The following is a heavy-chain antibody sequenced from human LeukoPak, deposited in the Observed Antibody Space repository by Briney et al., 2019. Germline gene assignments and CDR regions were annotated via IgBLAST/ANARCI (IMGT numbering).Heavy chain of an antibody. Sequence: SETLSLTCTVSGYSISSGYYWGWIRQPPGKGLEWIGSIYHSGSTYYNPSLKSRVTISVDTSKNQFSLKLSSVTAADTAVYYCARDETHDSSGYDKAEYFQHWGQGTLVTVSS. CDR3: ARDETHDSSGYDKAEYFQH. D-gene: IGHD3-22*01. J-gene: IGHJ1*01. CDR2: IYHSGST. CDR1: GYSISSGYY. V-gene: IGHV4-38-2*02.